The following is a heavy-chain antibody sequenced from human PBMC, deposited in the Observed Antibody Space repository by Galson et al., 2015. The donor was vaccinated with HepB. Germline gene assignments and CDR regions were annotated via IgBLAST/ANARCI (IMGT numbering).Heavy chain of an antibody. D-gene: IGHD1-26*01. Sequence: SVKVSCKASGYTFINSFIHWARQAPGYGLEWMGVINPSGGSTSYAQKFQGRVTMTRDTSTSTVYMDLISLGSEDTAVYYCARDRKGRDFDYWGQGTLVTVSS. CDR3: ARDRKGRDFDY. CDR1: GYTFINSF. V-gene: IGHV1-46*01. J-gene: IGHJ4*02. CDR2: INPSGGST.